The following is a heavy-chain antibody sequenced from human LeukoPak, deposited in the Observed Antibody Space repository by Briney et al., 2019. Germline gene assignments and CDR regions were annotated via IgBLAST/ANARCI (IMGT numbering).Heavy chain of an antibody. CDR1: GFTFSSYA. Sequence: GGSLRLSCAASGFTFSSYAMSWVRQAPGKGLEWVSAISGSGGSTYYADSVKGRFSVSRDNSKNMLYLEMSSLRAEDTAIYYCAKDVGANTYYFDYWGQGTLVTVSS. CDR3: AKDVGANTYYFDY. CDR2: ISGSGGST. D-gene: IGHD1-26*01. V-gene: IGHV3-23*01. J-gene: IGHJ4*02.